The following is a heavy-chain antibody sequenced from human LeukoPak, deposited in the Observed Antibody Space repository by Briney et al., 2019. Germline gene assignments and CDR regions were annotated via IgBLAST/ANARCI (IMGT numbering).Heavy chain of an antibody. V-gene: IGHV3-23*01. CDR2: ISGSGGST. CDR3: AKDPDCTSGICYTFFDY. CDR1: GFSFSSHA. J-gene: IGHJ4*02. Sequence: GGSLTLSCAASGFSFSSHAMNWVRLAPGKGLEWVSAISGSGGSTYYADSVKGRFTISRDNTKNTLYLQMNSLRAEDTAVYYCAKDPDCTSGICYTFFDYWGQGTLVTVSS. D-gene: IGHD2-8*01.